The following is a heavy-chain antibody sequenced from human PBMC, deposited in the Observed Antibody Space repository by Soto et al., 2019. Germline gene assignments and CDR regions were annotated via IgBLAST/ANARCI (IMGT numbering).Heavy chain of an antibody. Sequence: PGGSLRLSCAASGFTVSSNYMSWVRQAPGKGLEWVSVIYSGGSTYYADSVKGRFTISRDNSKNTLYLQMNSLRAEDTAVYYCARAKLSSSSWYDAFDIWGQGTMVTVSS. J-gene: IGHJ3*02. CDR1: GFTVSSNY. CDR2: IYSGGST. D-gene: IGHD6-13*01. CDR3: ARAKLSSSSWYDAFDI. V-gene: IGHV3-53*01.